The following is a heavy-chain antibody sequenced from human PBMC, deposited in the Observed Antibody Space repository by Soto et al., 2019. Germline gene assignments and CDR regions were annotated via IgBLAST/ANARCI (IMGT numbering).Heavy chain of an antibody. D-gene: IGHD3-10*01. J-gene: IGHJ4*03. CDR3: ARVMLRLSGAGSSRPYGFGG. V-gene: IGHV1-18*01. Sequence: VKVSIKVSGYRLNNYGITWVRQAPGEGLEWMGWISTDNDNTDYAQNLQCRVTMTTDTSTTTVYMELRSLRSGDTAVYYCARVMLRLSGAGSSRPYGFGGWGQRTLVTVSS. CDR1: GYRLNNYG. CDR2: ISTDNDNT.